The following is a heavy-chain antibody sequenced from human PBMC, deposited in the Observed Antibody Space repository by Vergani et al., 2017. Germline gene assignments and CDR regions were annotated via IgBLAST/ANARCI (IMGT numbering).Heavy chain of an antibody. D-gene: IGHD6-19*01. CDR3: ARVSGGAVAGSFDY. Sequence: VQLVQSGAEVKKPGATVKISCKVSGYTFTGYYMHWVRQAPGQGLEWMGWINPNSGGTNYAQKFQGWVTMTRDTSISTAYMELSRLRSDDTAVYYCARVSGGAVAGSFDYWGQGTLVTVSS. CDR2: INPNSGGT. CDR1: GYTFTGYY. V-gene: IGHV1-2*04. J-gene: IGHJ4*02.